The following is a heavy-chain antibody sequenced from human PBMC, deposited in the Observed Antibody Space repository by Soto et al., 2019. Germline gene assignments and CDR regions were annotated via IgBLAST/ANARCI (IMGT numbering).Heavy chain of an antibody. D-gene: IGHD5-12*01. V-gene: IGHV4-31*03. CDR3: ARDLGYDDSDAFDI. J-gene: IGHJ3*02. CDR2: IYYSGST. CDR1: GGSIRSGGYY. Sequence: LSLTCTVSGGSIRSGGYYWTWIRQHPGKGLEWIGYIYYSGSTYYNPSLKSRLTISVDTSKNQFSLKLTSVTAADTAVYYCARDLGYDDSDAFDIWGQGTMVTVSS.